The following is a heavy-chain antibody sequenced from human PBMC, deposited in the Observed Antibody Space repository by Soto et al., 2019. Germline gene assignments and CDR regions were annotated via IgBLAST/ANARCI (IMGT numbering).Heavy chain of an antibody. CDR1: GFTFSNAW. CDR3: STGGYYFDY. J-gene: IGHJ4*02. CDR2: IKSKPDGGTT. Sequence: PGGSLRLSCAGSGFTFSNAWMNWVRQAPGKGLEWVGRIKSKPDGGTTDYAAPVKGRFTISRDDSKNTVYVQMNSLKTEDTGVYYCSTGGYYFDYWGQGTLVTVSS. V-gene: IGHV3-15*07.